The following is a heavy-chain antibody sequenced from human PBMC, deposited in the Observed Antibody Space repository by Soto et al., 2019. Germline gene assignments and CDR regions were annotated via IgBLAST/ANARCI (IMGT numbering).Heavy chain of an antibody. D-gene: IGHD4-17*01. CDR1: GGSFSGYY. CDR2: INHSGST. CDR3: ARGHTADYGDYGN. J-gene: IGHJ4*02. Sequence: SETLSLTCAVYGGSFSGYYWSWIRQPPGRGLEWIGEINHSGSTNYNPSLKSRVTISVDTSKNQFSLKLSSVTAADTAVYYCARGHTADYGDYGNWGQGTLVTVSS. V-gene: IGHV4-34*01.